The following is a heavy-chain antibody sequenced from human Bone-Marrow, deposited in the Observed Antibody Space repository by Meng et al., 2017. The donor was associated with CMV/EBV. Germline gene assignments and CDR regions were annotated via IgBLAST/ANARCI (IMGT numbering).Heavy chain of an antibody. D-gene: IGHD3-22*01. CDR1: GYPFTSYA. Sequence: ASVKVSCKASGYPFTSYAMHWVRQAPGQRLEWMGWSNAGNGNTKYSQEFQGRVTITRDTSASTAYMELSSLRSEDMAVHYCARDREYYDSSGYYRFDYWGQGTLVTVSS. J-gene: IGHJ4*02. CDR3: ARDREYYDSSGYYRFDY. CDR2: SNAGNGNT. V-gene: IGHV1-3*02.